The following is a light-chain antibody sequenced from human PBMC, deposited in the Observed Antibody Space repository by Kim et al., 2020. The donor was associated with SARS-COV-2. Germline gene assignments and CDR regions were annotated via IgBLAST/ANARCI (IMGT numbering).Light chain of an antibody. Sequence: SVGDRVTIACRASQSICTPLNWYQQRPGKAPHLLIYAASSLQSGVPSRFSGTGSGTDFTLTISSLQPEDFATYYCQQSYSTPWLSFGGGTKVDIK. CDR3: QQSYSTPWLS. J-gene: IGKJ4*01. CDR1: QSICTP. CDR2: AAS. V-gene: IGKV1-39*01.